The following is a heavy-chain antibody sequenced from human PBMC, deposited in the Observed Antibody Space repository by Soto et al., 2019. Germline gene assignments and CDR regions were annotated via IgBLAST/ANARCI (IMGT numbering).Heavy chain of an antibody. D-gene: IGHD2-8*01. CDR1: GGSISSYH. V-gene: IGHV4-59*08. CDR2: IYYSGTT. CDR3: ARHRGMGLFDY. J-gene: IGHJ4*02. Sequence: QVQLQESGPGLVKPSKTLSLTCTVSGGSISSYHWTWIRQAPGKGLEWIGNIYYSGTTNYNPSLKSRVTISIDTSKKQFSLKLSSVTAADTAVYYCARHRGMGLFDYWGQGTLVNVSS.